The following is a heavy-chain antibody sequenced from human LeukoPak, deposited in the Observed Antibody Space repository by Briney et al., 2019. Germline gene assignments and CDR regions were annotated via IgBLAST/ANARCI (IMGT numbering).Heavy chain of an antibody. V-gene: IGHV3-23*01. D-gene: IGHD3-22*01. J-gene: IGHJ4*02. CDR1: GFTFSNYA. CDR3: AKGVYYYDSSGYYYTYYFDS. Sequence: PGGSLRLSCAASGFTFSNYAMSWVRQAPGKGLEWVSAISGGGGSTYYAGSVQGRFTISRDNSKNTLNLQINSLRAEDTAVYYCAKGVYYYDSSGYYYTYYFDSWGQGILVTVSS. CDR2: ISGGGGST.